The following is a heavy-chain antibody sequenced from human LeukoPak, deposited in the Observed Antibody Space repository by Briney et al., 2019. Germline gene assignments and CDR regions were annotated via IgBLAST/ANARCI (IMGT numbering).Heavy chain of an antibody. Sequence: PGGSLRLSCAACGFTVSSNYMSWVRQAPGKGLEWVSVIYSGGSTYYADSVKGRFTISRDNSKNTLYLQMNSLRAEDTAVYYCARGTSDYYDFWSGLDYWGQGTLVTVSS. D-gene: IGHD3-3*01. CDR3: ARGTSDYYDFWSGLDY. CDR2: IYSGGST. CDR1: GFTVSSNY. J-gene: IGHJ4*02. V-gene: IGHV3-53*01.